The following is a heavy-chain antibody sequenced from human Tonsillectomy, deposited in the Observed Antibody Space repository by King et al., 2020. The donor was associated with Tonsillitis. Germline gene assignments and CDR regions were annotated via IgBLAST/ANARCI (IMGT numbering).Heavy chain of an antibody. CDR2: IIPIFGTA. CDR1: GGTFSSYA. V-gene: IGHV1-69*12. Sequence: QLVQSGAEVKKPGSSVKVSCKASGGTFSSYALSWVRQTPGQGLEWMGGIIPIFGTANYAQKFQGRVTITADESTSTAYMELSSLTSVDTAVYYCARDYRDYYDSSGFQGAFDFWGQGTMVTVSS. CDR3: ARDYRDYYDSSGFQGAFDF. J-gene: IGHJ3*01. D-gene: IGHD3-22*01.